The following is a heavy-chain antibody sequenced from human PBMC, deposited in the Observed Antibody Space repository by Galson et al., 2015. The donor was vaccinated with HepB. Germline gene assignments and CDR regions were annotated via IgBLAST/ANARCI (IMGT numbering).Heavy chain of an antibody. V-gene: IGHV3-30*18. Sequence: SLRLSCAASGFTFSTYGMHWVRQAPGKGLEWVAVISYGGSNKYYADSVKGRFTISRDNSKNTLYLQMNSLRAEDTAVYYCAKDMARFGYRYTYTADYWGQGTLVTVSS. CDR3: AKDMARFGYRYTYTADY. D-gene: IGHD5-18*01. CDR1: GFTFSTYG. CDR2: ISYGGSNK. J-gene: IGHJ4*02.